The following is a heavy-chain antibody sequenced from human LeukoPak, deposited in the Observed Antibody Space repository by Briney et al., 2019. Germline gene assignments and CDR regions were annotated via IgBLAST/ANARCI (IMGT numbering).Heavy chain of an antibody. CDR3: ARIFGFSYGASKNFFDY. D-gene: IGHD5-18*01. Sequence: PGGSLRLSCAASGFTFSSYSMNWVRQAPGKGLEWVSSISSSSSYIYYADSVKGRFTISRDNAKNSLYLQMNSLRAEDTAVYYCARIFGFSYGASKNFFDYWGQGTLVTVSS. CDR2: ISSSSSYI. J-gene: IGHJ4*02. V-gene: IGHV3-21*04. CDR1: GFTFSSYS.